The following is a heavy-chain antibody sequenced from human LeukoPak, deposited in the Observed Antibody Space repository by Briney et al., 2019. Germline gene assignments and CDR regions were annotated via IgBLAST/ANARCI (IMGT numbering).Heavy chain of an antibody. D-gene: IGHD1-26*01. J-gene: IGHJ5*02. CDR3: AREGDYNWFDP. Sequence: PSETLSLTCTVSGGSISSSNYYWGWIRQPPGKGLEWIGSIYYSGSTYYNPSLKSRVTISVDTSKNQFSLKLSSVTAADTAVYYCAREGDYNWFDPWGQGTLVTVSS. CDR1: GGSISSSNYY. V-gene: IGHV4-39*02. CDR2: IYYSGST.